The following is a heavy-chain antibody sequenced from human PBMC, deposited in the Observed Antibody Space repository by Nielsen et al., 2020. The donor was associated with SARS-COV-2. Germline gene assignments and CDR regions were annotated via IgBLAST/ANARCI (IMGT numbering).Heavy chain of an antibody. Sequence: SETQSLTRTVSGGSISSSSYYWGWIRQPPGKGLEWIGSIYYSESTYYNPSLKSRVTISVDTSKNQFSLKLSSVTAADTAVYYCAITYSGWPYNGSDPWGQGTLVTVSS. D-gene: IGHD6-19*01. CDR3: AITYSGWPYNGSDP. CDR2: IYYSEST. J-gene: IGHJ5*02. V-gene: IGHV4-39*01. CDR1: GGSISSSSYY.